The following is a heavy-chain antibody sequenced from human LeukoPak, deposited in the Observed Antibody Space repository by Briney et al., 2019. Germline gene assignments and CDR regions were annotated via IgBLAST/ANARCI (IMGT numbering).Heavy chain of an antibody. D-gene: IGHD6-19*01. CDR2: IDPSGSST. CDR1: GYTLTGYF. V-gene: IGHV1-46*01. J-gene: IGHJ4*02. CDR3: ARPGIAVAGTFSVSAFDY. Sequence: ASVKVSCKASGYTLTGYFMHWVRQAPGQGLEWMGVIDPSGSSTNSAQKFQGRVTMTIDTYTSTVYMELSSLRSEDTAVYYCARPGIAVAGTFSVSAFDYWGQGTLVTVSS.